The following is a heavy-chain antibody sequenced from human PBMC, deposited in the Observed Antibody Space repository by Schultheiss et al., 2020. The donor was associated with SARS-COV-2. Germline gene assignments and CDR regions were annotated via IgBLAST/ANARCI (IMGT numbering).Heavy chain of an antibody. Sequence: GGSLRLSCAASGFTFSNAWMSWVRQAPGRGLEWASSISGSGRSTYYADSTKGRFTISRDNAKNSLYLQMNSLRAEDTAVYYCARVEVVPAAMWIHDAFDIWGQGTMVTVSS. CDR2: ISGSGRST. V-gene: IGHV3-21*01. CDR1: GFTFSNAW. D-gene: IGHD5-18*01. J-gene: IGHJ3*02. CDR3: ARVEVVPAAMWIHDAFDI.